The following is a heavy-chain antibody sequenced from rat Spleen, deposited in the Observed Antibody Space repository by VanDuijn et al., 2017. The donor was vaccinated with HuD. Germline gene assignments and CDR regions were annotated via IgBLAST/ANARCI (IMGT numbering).Heavy chain of an antibody. J-gene: IGHJ2*01. CDR2: ISYDGSST. Sequence: EVQLVESGGGLVQPGRSMKLSCAASGFTFSSYDMAWVRQAPKKGLEWVATISYDGSSTNYRDSVKGRFTISRDNAKSTLYLQMDSLRSEDTATYYCARRGYGYNYFDYWGQGVMVTVSS. CDR1: GFTFSSYD. CDR3: ARRGYGYNYFDY. V-gene: IGHV5-7*01. D-gene: IGHD1-9*01.